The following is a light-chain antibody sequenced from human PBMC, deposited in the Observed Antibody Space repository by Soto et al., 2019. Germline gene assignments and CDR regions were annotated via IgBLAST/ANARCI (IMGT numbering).Light chain of an antibody. CDR3: SSYTSSSTPWV. CDR1: SSDVGGYNY. J-gene: IGLJ1*01. V-gene: IGLV2-14*01. CDR2: EVS. Sequence: QSALTQPASVSGSPGQSITISCTGTSSDVGGYNYVSWYQQYPGKAPKLMIYEVSNRPSGVSNRFSGSKSGNTASLTISGLQAEDEADYYCSSYTSSSTPWVFGIGTKLTVL.